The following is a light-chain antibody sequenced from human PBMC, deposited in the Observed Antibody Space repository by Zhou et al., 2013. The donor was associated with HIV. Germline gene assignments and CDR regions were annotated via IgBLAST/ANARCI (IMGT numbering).Light chain of an antibody. CDR1: QSVTNN. J-gene: IGKJ4*01. Sequence: EIVLTQSPATLSVSPGERATLSCRASQSVTNNLAWYQQTPGQAPRLLIYAASTRATGIPARFSGSGSGTEFTLTISSLQSEDFAVYYCQQYNNWPLTFGGGTKVEIK. CDR3: QQYNNWPLT. CDR2: AAS. V-gene: IGKV3-15*01.